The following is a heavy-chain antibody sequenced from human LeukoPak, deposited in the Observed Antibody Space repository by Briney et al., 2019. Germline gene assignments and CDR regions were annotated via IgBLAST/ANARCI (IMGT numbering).Heavy chain of an antibody. Sequence: GGSLRLSCTASGFSFSSYRMHWVRQVPGKGLVWVSCLNSDGTRISYADSVKGRFTISRDNSKNTLYLQVNSLRVEDTAVYYCVRDGLLWYGGATRGQGTMVTVSS. V-gene: IGHV3-74*01. J-gene: IGHJ3*01. CDR2: LNSDGTRI. D-gene: IGHD2-21*01. CDR3: VRDGLLWYGGAT. CDR1: GFSFSSYR.